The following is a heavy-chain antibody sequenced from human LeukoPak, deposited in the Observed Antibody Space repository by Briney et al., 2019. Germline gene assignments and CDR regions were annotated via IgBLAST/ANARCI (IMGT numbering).Heavy chain of an antibody. J-gene: IGHJ4*02. CDR2: IYYSGST. V-gene: IGHV4-59*01. CDR3: ARWGIAAAGNPYYFDY. D-gene: IGHD6-13*01. Sequence: SETLSLTCTVSGGSISSYYWSWIRQPPGKGLEWIGYIYYSGSTNYNPSLKSRVTISVDTPKNQFSLKLSSVTAADTAVYYCARWGIAAAGNPYYFDYWGQGTLVTVSS. CDR1: GGSISSYY.